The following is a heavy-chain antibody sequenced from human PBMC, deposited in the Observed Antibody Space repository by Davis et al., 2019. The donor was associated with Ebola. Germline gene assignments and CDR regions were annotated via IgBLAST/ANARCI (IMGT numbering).Heavy chain of an antibody. CDR3: ARVLSGTSYNFMDV. D-gene: IGHD2-2*01. J-gene: IGHJ6*03. CDR2: IIPVFGIP. CDR1: GGTFSSYA. Sequence: SVKVSCKASGGTFSSYAISWVRQAPGQGLDWMGGIIPVFGIPKYAQKFQGRVTITADESTSTAYMELSSLRSEDTAVYYCARVLSGTSYNFMDVWGKGTTVTVSS. V-gene: IGHV1-69*13.